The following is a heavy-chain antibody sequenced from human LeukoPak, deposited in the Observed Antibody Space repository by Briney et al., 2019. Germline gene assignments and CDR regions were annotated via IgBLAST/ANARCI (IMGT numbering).Heavy chain of an antibody. D-gene: IGHD3-10*01. CDR3: AKDGDGSGSYYISHFDY. CDR2: ISGTAGDT. CDR1: GFSLSSYS. J-gene: IGHJ4*02. V-gene: IGHV3-23*01. Sequence: GGSLRLSCAASGFSLSSYSMSWVRQAPGKGLEWVSLISGTAGDTYYADSVKGRFTISRDNSKNTLYLQMNSLRAEDTAVYYCAKDGDGSGSYYISHFDYWGQGTLVTVSS.